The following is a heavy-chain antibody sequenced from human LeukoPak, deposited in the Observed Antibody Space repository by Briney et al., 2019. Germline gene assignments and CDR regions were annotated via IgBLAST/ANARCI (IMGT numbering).Heavy chain of an antibody. D-gene: IGHD1-26*01. Sequence: GGSLRLSCAASGFTFSSYAMSWVRQGPGKGLEWVSTITGGDGSTYYADSVKGRFTISRDNSKNPLYLQMNSLRAEDTAVYYCAKIPGVGLGSDYWGQGTLVTVSS. CDR2: ITGGDGST. CDR1: GFTFSSYA. V-gene: IGHV3-23*01. J-gene: IGHJ4*02. CDR3: AKIPGVGLGSDY.